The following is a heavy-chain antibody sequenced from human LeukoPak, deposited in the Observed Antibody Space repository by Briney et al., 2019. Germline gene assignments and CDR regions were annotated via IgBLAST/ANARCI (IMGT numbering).Heavy chain of an antibody. D-gene: IGHD3-22*01. V-gene: IGHV1-18*01. J-gene: IGHJ6*02. CDR3: AFSNSSGFYYYGMDV. Sequence: ASVKVSCKTSGYAFNNFGITWVRQAPGQGLEWMGWISTYNRNTNYAKKFQGRVTMTTDPSTNTVYMDLRSLRSEDTAVYYCAFSNSSGFYYYGMDVWGQGTTVTVSS. CDR1: GYAFNNFG. CDR2: ISTYNRNT.